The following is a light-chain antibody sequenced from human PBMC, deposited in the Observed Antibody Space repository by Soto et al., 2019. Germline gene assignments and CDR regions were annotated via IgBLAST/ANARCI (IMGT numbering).Light chain of an antibody. Sequence: EIVLTQSPGTLSLSPGERATLSCRASQSVSSSSLAWYQQKPGQAPRLLIYGASSRATGIPDRFSGSGSGTDFTLTISRLEPEDFAVYDCQQYGQRPPTFGKGTK. J-gene: IGKJ1*01. CDR3: QQYGQRPPT. CDR1: QSVSSSS. CDR2: GAS. V-gene: IGKV3-20*01.